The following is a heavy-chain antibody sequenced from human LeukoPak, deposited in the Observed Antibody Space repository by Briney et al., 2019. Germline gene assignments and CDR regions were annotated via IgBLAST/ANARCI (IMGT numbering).Heavy chain of an antibody. J-gene: IGHJ6*03. CDR1: GFTFSSYA. D-gene: IGHD6-19*01. CDR2: IKQDGSEK. Sequence: GGSLRLSCAASGFTFSSYAMSWVRQAPGKGLEWVANIKQDGSEKYYVDSVKGRFTISRDNAKNSLYLQMNSLRAEDTAVYYCARDKAVAGYYYYYYMDVWGKGTTVTVSS. V-gene: IGHV3-7*01. CDR3: ARDKAVAGYYYYYYMDV.